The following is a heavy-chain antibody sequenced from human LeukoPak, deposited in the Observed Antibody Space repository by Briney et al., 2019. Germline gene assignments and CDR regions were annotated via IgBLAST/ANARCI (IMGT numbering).Heavy chain of an antibody. D-gene: IGHD6-19*01. CDR3: VGGDRNGWYFDY. V-gene: IGHV3-23*01. J-gene: IGHJ4*02. CDR1: GFSFGNYA. Sequence: GGSLRLSCVASGFSFGNYAMSWVRQAPGKGLQWVSQISGTGGATWYAGFARDRFTISRDNSKKTLYLQMSGLRVEDTAMYYCVGGDRNGWYFDYWGQGTLVTVSS. CDR2: ISGTGGAT.